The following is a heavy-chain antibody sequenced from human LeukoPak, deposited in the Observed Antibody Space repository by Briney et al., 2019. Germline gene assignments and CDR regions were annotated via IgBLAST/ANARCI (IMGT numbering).Heavy chain of an antibody. CDR3: ARVPPXSYDSXXXSRD. CDR1: RYTFTGYY. CDR2: INTNSGAT. Sequence: VASVKVSCKASRYTFTGYYIHWVRQAPGQGLESVGWINTNSGATNYAQKFQGRVTMTRDTSISTAYMEVSRLTSDDTAVYYCARVPPXSYDSXXXSRDWGQGTLVTVSS. V-gene: IGHV1-2*02. D-gene: IGHD3-22*01. J-gene: IGHJ4*02.